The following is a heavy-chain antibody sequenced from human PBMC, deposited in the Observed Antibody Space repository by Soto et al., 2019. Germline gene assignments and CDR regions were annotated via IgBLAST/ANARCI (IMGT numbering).Heavy chain of an antibody. CDR1: GYTFTNYA. Sequence: ASVKVSCKASGYTFTNYAMHWVRQAPGQRLEWMGWINAGNGNTKYSQQFQGRVTITRDTSASTAYMELSSLRSEDTAVYYCARGSGYYYLEYCGQGALVTGSS. J-gene: IGHJ4*02. V-gene: IGHV1-3*01. CDR2: INAGNGNT. D-gene: IGHD3-22*01. CDR3: ARGSGYYYLEY.